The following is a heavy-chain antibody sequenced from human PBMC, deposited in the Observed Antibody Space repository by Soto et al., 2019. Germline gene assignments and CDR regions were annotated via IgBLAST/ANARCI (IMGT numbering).Heavy chain of an antibody. D-gene: IGHD1-26*01. Sequence: VQLVESGGGVVQPGRSLRLSCAASGFTFSSYGMHWVRQAPGKGLEWVAVISDDGSNKYYADSVKGRFTISRDNSKTPLWLQMNSLRPEDTAVFYCAATYSGSYYAVDYWGQGTLVTVSS. J-gene: IGHJ4*02. CDR3: AATYSGSYYAVDY. V-gene: IGHV3-30*03. CDR1: GFTFSSYG. CDR2: ISDDGSNK.